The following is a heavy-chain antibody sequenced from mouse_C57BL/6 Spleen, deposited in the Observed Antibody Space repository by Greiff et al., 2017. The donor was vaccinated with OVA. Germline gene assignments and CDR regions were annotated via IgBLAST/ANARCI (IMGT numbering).Heavy chain of an antibody. J-gene: IGHJ2*01. V-gene: IGHV5-17*01. CDR1: GFTFSDYG. CDR2: ISSGSSTI. CDR3: ARPYDYDSYYFDY. D-gene: IGHD2-4*01. Sequence: EVQRVESGGGLVKPGGSLKLSCAASGFTFSDYGMHWVRQAPEKGLEWVAYISSGSSTIYYADTVKGRFTISRDNAKNTLFLQMTSLRSEDTAMYYCARPYDYDSYYFDYWGQGTTLTVSS.